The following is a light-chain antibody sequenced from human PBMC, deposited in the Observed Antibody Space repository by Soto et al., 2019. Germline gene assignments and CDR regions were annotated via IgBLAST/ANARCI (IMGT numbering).Light chain of an antibody. CDR3: TSYTSSNTVV. J-gene: IGLJ3*02. Sequence: QSALTQPASVSGSPGQSITISCTGSSSDVGFYNYVSWYQQHPGKAPKLMIYDVTIRPSGVSNRFSGSKSGNTASLTISGLQAEDEANYYCTSYTSSNTVVFGGGTKVTVL. CDR1: SSDVGFYNY. V-gene: IGLV2-14*03. CDR2: DVT.